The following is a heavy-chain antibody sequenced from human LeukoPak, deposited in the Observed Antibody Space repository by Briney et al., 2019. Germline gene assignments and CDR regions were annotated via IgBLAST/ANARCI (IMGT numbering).Heavy chain of an antibody. V-gene: IGHV3-23*01. CDR1: GFTFSSYA. CDR2: ISGSGGST. CDR3: AKAGIVVVTAIPNFQH. D-gene: IGHD2-21*02. Sequence: GGSLRLSCAASGFTFSSYAMSWVRQAPGKGLEWVSAISGSGGSTYYADSVKGRFTISRDNSKNTLYLQMNSLRAEDTAVYYCAKAGIVVVTAIPNFQHWGQGTLVTVSS. J-gene: IGHJ1*01.